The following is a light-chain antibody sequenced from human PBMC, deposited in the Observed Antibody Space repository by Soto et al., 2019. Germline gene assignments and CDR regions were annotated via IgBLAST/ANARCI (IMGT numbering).Light chain of an antibody. CDR1: SSDVGGYNF. J-gene: IGLJ1*01. V-gene: IGLV2-14*03. CDR3: CSYTSSSTLV. CDR2: EVT. Sequence: QSALTQTASVSGSPGQSITISCTGTSSDVGGYNFVSWYQQHPGKAPKLIIHEVTNRPSGVSTRFSGSKSGNTASLTISGLQAEDEAVYYCCSYTSSSTLVFGTGTKLTVL.